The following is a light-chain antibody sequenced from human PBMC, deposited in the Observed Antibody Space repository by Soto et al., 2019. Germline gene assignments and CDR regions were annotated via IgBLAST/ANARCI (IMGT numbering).Light chain of an antibody. CDR3: QEHGNWPRRT. Sequence: EIVLTQSPATLSLSPGERATLSCRASESLYTYLAWFQQKPGQAPRLLIFDTSRRATGVPARFSGSGAGTDYTLTISSLEPEDFAVYYCQEHGNWPRRTFGHGTKVEI. V-gene: IGKV3-11*01. J-gene: IGKJ1*01. CDR1: ESLYTY. CDR2: DTS.